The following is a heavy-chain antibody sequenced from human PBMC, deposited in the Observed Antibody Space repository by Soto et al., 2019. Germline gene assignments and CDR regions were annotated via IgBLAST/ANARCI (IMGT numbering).Heavy chain of an antibody. Sequence: SETLFLTCTVSGGSISSGDYCWRWIRHPPAKGLEWIGYIYYSGSTYYNPSLKRRVTIPVDASKNQFSLKLSSVTAADTAVYYCARGVTMVRGVIIGDYWGQGTLV. V-gene: IGHV4-30-4*01. CDR1: GGSISSGDYC. J-gene: IGHJ4*02. CDR2: IYYSGST. D-gene: IGHD3-10*01. CDR3: ARGVTMVRGVIIGDY.